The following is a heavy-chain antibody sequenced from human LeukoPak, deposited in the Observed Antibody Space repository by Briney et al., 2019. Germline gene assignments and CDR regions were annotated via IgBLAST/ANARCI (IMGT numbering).Heavy chain of an antibody. D-gene: IGHD3-22*01. V-gene: IGHV3-11*01. CDR1: GFTFSDYY. CDR2: ISSSGSTI. CDR3: ARSTMSYYCDSSGYYHSFDY. J-gene: IGHJ4*02. Sequence: GGSLRLSCAASGFTFSDYYMSWIRQAPGKGLEWVSYISSSGSTIYYADSVKGRFTISRDNAKNSLYLQMNSLRAEDTAVYYCARSTMSYYCDSSGYYHSFDYWGQGTLVTVSS.